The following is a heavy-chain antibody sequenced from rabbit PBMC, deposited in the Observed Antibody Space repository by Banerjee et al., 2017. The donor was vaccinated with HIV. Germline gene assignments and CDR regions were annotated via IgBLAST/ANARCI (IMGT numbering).Heavy chain of an antibody. J-gene: IGHJ4*01. D-gene: IGHD2-1*01. CDR3: ARFRYDDYYFNL. CDR1: GFDLSNNQY. Sequence: QEQLEESGGDLVKPEGSLTLTCKASGFDLSNNQYMCWVRQAPGKGLEWIGCINTSSGNTVYASWAKGRFTISKTSSTTVTLQMTSLTAADTATYFCARFRYDDYYFNLWGPGTLVTVS. V-gene: IGHV1S45*01. CDR2: INTSSGNT.